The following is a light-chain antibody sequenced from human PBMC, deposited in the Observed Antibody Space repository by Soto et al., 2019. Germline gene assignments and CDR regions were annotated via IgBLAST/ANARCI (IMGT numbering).Light chain of an antibody. Sequence: DIQMTQSPSSLSASVGDRVTITCRAGQSIGNYLNWYQQKPGKAPKLLIYGASTLQSGVPSRFSGSGSGTDFTLAISTLQPEDFPTYDCQQSYSTPSSIGPGTKVDSK. CDR2: GAS. J-gene: IGKJ3*01. V-gene: IGKV1-39*01. CDR1: QSIGNY. CDR3: QQSYSTPSS.